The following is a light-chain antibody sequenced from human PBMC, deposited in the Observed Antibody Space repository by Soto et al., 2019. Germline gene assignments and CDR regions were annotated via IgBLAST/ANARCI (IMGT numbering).Light chain of an antibody. V-gene: IGKV3-15*01. CDR3: QQYNNWPPGAT. J-gene: IGKJ3*01. Sequence: DIVMTQSQATLSVSPGERATLSCRASRTVSTNLAWYQQKPGQAPRLLIYYTSTRATGIPARFSGSGSDKEFTRTISSLQPEDFAVDYCQQYNNWPPGATFGPGTKVEIK. CDR1: RTVSTN. CDR2: YTS.